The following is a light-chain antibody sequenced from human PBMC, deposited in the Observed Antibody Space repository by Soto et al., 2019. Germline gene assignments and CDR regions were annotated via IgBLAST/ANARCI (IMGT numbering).Light chain of an antibody. CDR2: GAS. CDR3: QQYGSSPWT. CDR1: QSVSSSY. Sequence: EIVLTQSPGTLSLSPGERATLSCRASQSVSSSYLDWYQQKPGQAPRPLIYGASSRAIGIPDRFSGSGSGTVFTFTISRLEPEDFAVYYCQQYGSSPWTFGQGTKVEIK. V-gene: IGKV3-20*01. J-gene: IGKJ1*01.